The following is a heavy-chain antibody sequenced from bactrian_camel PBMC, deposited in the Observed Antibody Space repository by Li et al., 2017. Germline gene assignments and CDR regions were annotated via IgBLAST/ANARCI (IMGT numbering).Heavy chain of an antibody. Sequence: HVQLVESGGGSVQPGGSLRLSCEASGDMYIRYCMGWFRQAPGKKREGLAAIHTDDGRTYYGDSVKGRFTISRDSARNTVFLHMNNLKPEDSAIYYCAAHAGLCGPVIFGTSLRYAFWGQGTQVTVS. CDR2: IHTDDGRT. V-gene: IGHV3S54*01. D-gene: IGHD6*01. CDR3: AAHAGLCGPVIFGTSLRYAF. J-gene: IGHJ4*01. CDR1: GDMYIRYC.